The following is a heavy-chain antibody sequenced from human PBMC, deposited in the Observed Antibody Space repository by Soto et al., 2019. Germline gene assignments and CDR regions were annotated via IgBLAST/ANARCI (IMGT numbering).Heavy chain of an antibody. Sequence: ASVKVSCKASGYNFISYGITWVRQAPGQGLEWMGWTSGYNGNTNYEQKFQGRVTMTTDTSTNTAYMELRSLRSEDTAVYYCATYDYIWGSYRHWGQGILVTVSS. J-gene: IGHJ4*02. D-gene: IGHD3-16*02. CDR2: TSGYNGNT. V-gene: IGHV1-18*01. CDR3: ATYDYIWGSYRH. CDR1: GYNFISYG.